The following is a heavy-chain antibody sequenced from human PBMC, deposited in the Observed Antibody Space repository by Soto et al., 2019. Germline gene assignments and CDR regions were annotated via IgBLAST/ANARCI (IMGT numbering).Heavy chain of an antibody. D-gene: IGHD3-10*01. CDR2: INPNSGGT. CDR3: ARVGITMVRGVIPNNWFDP. J-gene: IGHJ5*02. CDR1: GYTFTGYY. V-gene: IGHV1-2*02. Sequence: QVQLVQSGAEVKKPGASVKVSCKASGYTFTGYYMHWVRQAPGQGLEWMGWINPNSGGTNYAQKFQGRVTMTRDTSISTAYMELSRLRSDDTAVYYCARVGITMVRGVIPNNWFDPWGQGTLVTVSS.